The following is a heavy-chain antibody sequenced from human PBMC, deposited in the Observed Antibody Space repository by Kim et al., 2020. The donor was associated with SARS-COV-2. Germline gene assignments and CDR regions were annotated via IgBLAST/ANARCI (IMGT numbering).Heavy chain of an antibody. Sequence: SETLSLTCTVSGDSISSFYWSWIRQPPGKGLEWIGYIYYSGSTNYNPSLKSRVTISVDTSKNQFSLKVSSVTAADTAVYYCARHVASFDGMDVWGQGTTVTVSS. J-gene: IGHJ6*02. D-gene: IGHD5-12*01. CDR3: ARHVASFDGMDV. CDR1: GDSISSFY. V-gene: IGHV4-59*08. CDR2: IYYSGST.